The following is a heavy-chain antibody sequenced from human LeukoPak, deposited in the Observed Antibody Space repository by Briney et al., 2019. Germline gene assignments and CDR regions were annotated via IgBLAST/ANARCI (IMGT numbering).Heavy chain of an antibody. D-gene: IGHD3-10*01. CDR3: AKDHGSGSFPFGYYMDV. V-gene: IGHV3-33*06. J-gene: IGHJ6*03. CDR1: GFTFSSYG. CDR2: IWYDGSNK. Sequence: PGGSLRLSCAASGFTFSSYGMHWVRQAPGKGLEWVAVIWYDGSNKYYADSVKGRFTISRDNSKNTLYLQMNSLRAEDTAVYYCAKDHGSGSFPFGYYMDVWGKGTTVTVSS.